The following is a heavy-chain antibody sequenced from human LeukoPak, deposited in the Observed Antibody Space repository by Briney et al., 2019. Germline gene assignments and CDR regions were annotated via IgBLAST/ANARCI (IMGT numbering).Heavy chain of an antibody. Sequence: SETLSLTCTVSGGSISSYYWGWIRQSPGKGLEWVGQIYYRETPNYNPSLKSRVNISIDTSKNQFSLKLNSVTAADTAVYYCAAESERWLLRSWGQGTLVTVSS. CDR1: GGSISSYY. CDR2: IYYRETP. V-gene: IGHV4-59*03. CDR3: AAESERWLLRS. J-gene: IGHJ4*02. D-gene: IGHD6-19*01.